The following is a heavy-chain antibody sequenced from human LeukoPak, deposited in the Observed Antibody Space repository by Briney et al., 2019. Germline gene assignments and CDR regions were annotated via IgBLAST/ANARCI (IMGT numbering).Heavy chain of an antibody. Sequence: GGSLRLSCAASGLTFINYAMNWVRQAPGKGLEWVSYISSSSSTIYYADSVKGRFTISRDNAKNSLYLQMNSLRAEDTAVYYCARGGMISLPNWSDPWGQGTLVTVSS. CDR1: GLTFINYA. J-gene: IGHJ5*02. D-gene: IGHD3-16*01. CDR2: ISSSSSTI. V-gene: IGHV3-48*01. CDR3: ARGGMISLPNWSDP.